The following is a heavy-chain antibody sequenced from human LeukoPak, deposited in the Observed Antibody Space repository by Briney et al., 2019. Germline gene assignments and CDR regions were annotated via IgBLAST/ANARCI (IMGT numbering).Heavy chain of an antibody. CDR2: INHSGST. D-gene: IGHD6-13*01. V-gene: IGHV4-34*01. CDR1: GGSFSGYY. Sequence: PSETLSPTCAVYGGSFSGYYWSWIRQPPGKGLEWIGEINHSGSTNYNPSLKSRVTISVDTSKNQFSLKLSSVTAADTAVYYCARALPYSSSWSHDYYYMDVWGKGTTVTVSS. J-gene: IGHJ6*03. CDR3: ARALPYSSSWSHDYYYMDV.